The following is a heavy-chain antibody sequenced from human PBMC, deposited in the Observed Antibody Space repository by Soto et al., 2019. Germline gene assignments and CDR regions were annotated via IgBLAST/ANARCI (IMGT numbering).Heavy chain of an antibody. Sequence: QVQLQESGPGLVKPAQTMSLTCTVSGRSISSGGYYWSWIRQRPGKGLAWIGYIYYSGSTYYNPSLKSRVTISVDTSKNQFSLKLSSVTAADTAVEYCARVGPNDAFDIWGQGTMVTVSS. CDR1: GRSISSGGYY. CDR3: ARVGPNDAFDI. V-gene: IGHV4-31*03. CDR2: IYYSGST. J-gene: IGHJ3*02.